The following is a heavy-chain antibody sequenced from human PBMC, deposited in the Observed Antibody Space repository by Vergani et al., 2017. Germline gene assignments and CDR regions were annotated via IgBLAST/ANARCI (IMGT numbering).Heavy chain of an antibody. J-gene: IGHJ6*02. Sequence: QVQLVQSGAEVKKPGASVKVSCKASGYTFTGYYMHWVRQAPGQGLEWMGWINPNSGGTNYAQKFQGRVTMTRDTSISTAYMELSSLRSEDTAVYYCAREVRADSGRYSHGGMDVWGQGTTVTVSS. CDR2: INPNSGGT. V-gene: IGHV1-2*02. D-gene: IGHD1-26*01. CDR1: GYTFTGYY. CDR3: AREVRADSGRYSHGGMDV.